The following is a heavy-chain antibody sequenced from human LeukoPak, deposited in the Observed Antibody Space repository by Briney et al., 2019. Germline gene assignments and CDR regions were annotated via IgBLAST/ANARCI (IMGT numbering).Heavy chain of an antibody. J-gene: IGHJ4*02. V-gene: IGHV1-18*04. CDR1: GYTFTNHA. CDR3: AREGVDVLTGSTYYFDY. Sequence: ASVKVSCKASGYTFTNHAFNWVRQAPGQGLEWMGWISTYNDNTKYAQNFQGRVTMTTDTSTSTAYMELRSLRSDDTAVYYCAREGVDVLTGSTYYFDYWGQGTLVTVSS. CDR2: ISTYNDNT. D-gene: IGHD3-9*01.